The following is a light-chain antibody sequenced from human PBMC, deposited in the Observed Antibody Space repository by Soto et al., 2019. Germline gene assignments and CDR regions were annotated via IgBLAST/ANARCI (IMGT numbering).Light chain of an antibody. J-gene: IGKJ5*01. CDR2: GAS. V-gene: IGKV3-15*01. Sequence: EVVITQSPSTLSVSPGERATLSCRPTHTVGSHLAWYQQKPGQAPRLLIYGASTRATGIPARFTGSGSGTEFTLTISSLQSEDFAVYYCQQYNNWPITFGPGARLEIK. CDR3: QQYNNWPIT. CDR1: HTVGSH.